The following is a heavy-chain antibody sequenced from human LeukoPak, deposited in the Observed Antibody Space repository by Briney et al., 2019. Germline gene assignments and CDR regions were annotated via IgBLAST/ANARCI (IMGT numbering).Heavy chain of an antibody. CDR3: SNGNYSSSY. Sequence: GGSLTLSCATSGFTFTRYWMSWIRQSPGKGLEWVAHTNVDGSQQYYLDSVEGRFTISRDNAKTSLYLQMNNLRAEDTAVYYCSNGNYSSSYWGQGTPVTVSS. J-gene: IGHJ4*02. CDR1: GFTFTRYW. D-gene: IGHD6-6*01. CDR2: TNVDGSQQ. V-gene: IGHV3-7*01.